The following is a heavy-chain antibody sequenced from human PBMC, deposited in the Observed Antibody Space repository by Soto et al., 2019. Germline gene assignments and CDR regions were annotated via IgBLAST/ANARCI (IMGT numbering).Heavy chain of an antibody. D-gene: IGHD3-22*01. CDR1: GFAFSSYA. CDR2: ISGSGGST. J-gene: IGHJ4*02. Sequence: PGGSLRLSCAASGFAFSSYAMIWVRQAPGKGLEWVSAISGSGGSTYYADSVKGRFTISRDNSKNTLYLQMNSLRAEDTAVYYCANLPYYDSSGYDYWGQGTLVTVSS. CDR3: ANLPYYDSSGYDY. V-gene: IGHV3-23*01.